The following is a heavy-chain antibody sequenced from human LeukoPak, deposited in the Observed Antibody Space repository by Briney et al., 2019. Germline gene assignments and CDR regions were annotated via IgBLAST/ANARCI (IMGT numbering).Heavy chain of an antibody. CDR2: IIPIFGIA. D-gene: IGHD4-17*01. CDR3: ARENYGDYEPHRDY. CDR1: GGTFSSYA. Sequence: ASLKVSCKASGGTFSSYAISWVRQAPGQGLEWMGRIIPIFGIANYAQKFQGRVTITADKSTSTAYMELSSLRSEDTAVYYCARENYGDYEPHRDYWGQGTLVTVSS. V-gene: IGHV1-69*04. J-gene: IGHJ4*02.